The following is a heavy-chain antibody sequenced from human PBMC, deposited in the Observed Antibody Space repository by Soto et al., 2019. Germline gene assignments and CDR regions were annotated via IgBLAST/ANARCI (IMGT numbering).Heavy chain of an antibody. V-gene: IGHV1-2*02. J-gene: IGHJ6*03. CDR2: VNPNGGAT. CDR1: GDSFNDYY. CDR3: ARESGGATATLDYYYFYMDV. D-gene: IGHD5-12*01. Sequence: VQLAQSGAEVKKPGASVKVSCKTSGDSFNDYYIHWVRQAPGQGLEWMGWVNPNGGATKYAQKVQGRVTVTRDTSIMTVYMELSSLRSDDTAVYYCARESGGATATLDYYYFYMDVWGKGTTVTVSS.